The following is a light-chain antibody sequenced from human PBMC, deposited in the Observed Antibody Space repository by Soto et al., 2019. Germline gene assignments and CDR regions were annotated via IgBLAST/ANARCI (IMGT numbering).Light chain of an antibody. CDR2: DVS. Sequence: QSVLTQPASVSGSPGQSITISCTGTSSDVGGYNYVSWYQQHPGKAPKFMIYDVSNRPSGVSNRFSGSKSGNTASLTISGLQAEDEADYYCSSYTPSTTCQIVFGTGTKVPVL. CDR1: SSDVGGYNY. CDR3: SSYTPSTTCQIV. V-gene: IGLV2-14*01. J-gene: IGLJ1*01.